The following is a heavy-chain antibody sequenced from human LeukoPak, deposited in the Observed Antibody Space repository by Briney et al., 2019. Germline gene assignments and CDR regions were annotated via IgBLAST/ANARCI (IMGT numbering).Heavy chain of an antibody. CDR1: GYTFTSYY. CDR3: ARGSRDAYNYVLDY. V-gene: IGHV1-46*01. Sequence: SVKVSCKGSGYTFTSYYMHWVRQAPGQGLEWMGIIDPSGDSTSYAQNFQGRVAMTRDTSTSTVYMELSSLRSEDTAVYSCARGSRDAYNYVLDYWGQGTLVTVSS. D-gene: IGHD5-24*01. J-gene: IGHJ4*02. CDR2: IDPSGDST.